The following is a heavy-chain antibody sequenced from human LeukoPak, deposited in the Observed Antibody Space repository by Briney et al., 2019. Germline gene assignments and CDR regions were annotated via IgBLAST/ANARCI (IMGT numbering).Heavy chain of an antibody. J-gene: IGHJ5*02. V-gene: IGHV3-30*03. CDR2: ISYDAESN. D-gene: IGHD3-22*01. Sequence: GGSLRLSCVTSGFTFSSYGMHWVRQVPGKGLEWVAVISYDAESNYHVDSVKGRFTISRDNSKNTLYLQMNSLRAEDTAVYYCAREGSSGYEENWFDPWGQGTLVTVSS. CDR3: AREGSSGYEENWFDP. CDR1: GFTFSSYG.